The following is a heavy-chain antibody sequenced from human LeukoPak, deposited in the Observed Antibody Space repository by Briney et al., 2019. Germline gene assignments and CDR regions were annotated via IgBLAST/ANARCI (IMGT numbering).Heavy chain of an antibody. CDR1: GYSISSGSY. CDR2: IYHSGST. Sequence: SETLSLTCTVSGYSISSGSYWGWIRQPPGKGLEWIASIYHSGSTYYNPSLKSRVTISVDTSKNQFSLKLSSVTAADTAVYYCARGRSWFDPWGQGTLVTVSS. D-gene: IGHD1-14*01. CDR3: ARGRSWFDP. V-gene: IGHV4-38-2*02. J-gene: IGHJ5*02.